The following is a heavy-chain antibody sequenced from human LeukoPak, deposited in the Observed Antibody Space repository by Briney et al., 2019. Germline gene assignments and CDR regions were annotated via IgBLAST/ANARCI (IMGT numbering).Heavy chain of an antibody. D-gene: IGHD3-10*01. CDR1: GGSISRGSYY. V-gene: IGHV4-61*02. J-gene: IGHJ4*02. Sequence: SETLSLTCIVSGGSISRGSYYWSWIRQPAGKGLEWMGRIYNSGSTNYNPSLKSRVTISTDMSKNQISLKLSSVTAADTAVYYCAGQTFGVLYFDSWGQGTLVIVSS. CDR3: AGQTFGVLYFDS. CDR2: IYNSGST.